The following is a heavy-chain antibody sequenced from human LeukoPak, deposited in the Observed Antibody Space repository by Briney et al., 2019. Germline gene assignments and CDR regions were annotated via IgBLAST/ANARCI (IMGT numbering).Heavy chain of an antibody. J-gene: IGHJ4*02. CDR1: GYTFTSYY. D-gene: IGHD3-9*01. Sequence: ASVKVSCKASGYTFTSYYMHWVRQAPGQGLEWMGIINPSGGSTSYTQKFQGRVTMTRDTSTSTVYMELSSLRSEDTAVYYCAKNRGSRYFDPDYWGQGTLVTVSS. V-gene: IGHV1-46*01. CDR3: AKNRGSRYFDPDY. CDR2: INPSGGST.